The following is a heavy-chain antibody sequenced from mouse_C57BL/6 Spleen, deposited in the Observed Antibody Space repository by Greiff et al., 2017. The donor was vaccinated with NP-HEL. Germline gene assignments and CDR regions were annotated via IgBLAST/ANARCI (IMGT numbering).Heavy chain of an antibody. Sequence: EVKLQESGPGLVKPSQSLSLTCSVTGYSITSGYYWNWIRQFPGNKLEWMGYISYDGSNNSNPSLKNRISITRDTSKNQFFLKLNSVTTEDTATYYCARSSDYLAWFAYWGQGTLVTVSA. D-gene: IGHD2-4*01. J-gene: IGHJ3*01. CDR3: ARSSDYLAWFAY. CDR1: GYSITSGYY. CDR2: ISYDGSN. V-gene: IGHV3-6*01.